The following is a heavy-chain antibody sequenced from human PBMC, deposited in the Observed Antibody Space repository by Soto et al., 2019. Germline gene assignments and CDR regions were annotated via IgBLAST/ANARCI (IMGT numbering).Heavy chain of an antibody. CDR1: GFTFSSSA. D-gene: IGHD3-10*01. V-gene: IGHV1-58*01. Sequence: QVQLVQSGPEVRKPGTSVKVSCKASGFTFSSSAVQWVRQARGQRLEWIGWIAIGSGDTDYAQNFQERVTITRDMSTSTVYMDLRSLRSEDTAVYFCVAKWFGELDYWGQGTLVTVSS. CDR3: VAKWFGELDY. CDR2: IAIGSGDT. J-gene: IGHJ4*02.